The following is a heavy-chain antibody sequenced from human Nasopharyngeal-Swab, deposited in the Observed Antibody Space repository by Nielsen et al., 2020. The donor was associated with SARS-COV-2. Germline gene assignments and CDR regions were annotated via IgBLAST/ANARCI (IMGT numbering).Heavy chain of an antibody. D-gene: IGHD6-13*01. J-gene: IGHJ4*02. CDR3: AGAAAGGLSFDY. V-gene: IGHV4-39*01. Sequence: GSLRLSCTVSGGSISSNSYYWGWIRQPPGKGLEWIGSIYYSGSTYYNPSLKSRVTISVDTSKNQFSLKLSSVTAADTAVYYCAGAAAGGLSFDYWGQGTLVTVSS. CDR1: GGSISSNSYY. CDR2: IYYSGST.